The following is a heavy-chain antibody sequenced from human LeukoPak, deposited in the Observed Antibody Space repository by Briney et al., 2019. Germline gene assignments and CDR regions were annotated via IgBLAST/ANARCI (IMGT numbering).Heavy chain of an antibody. CDR1: GFTFSSYG. V-gene: IGHV3-33*01. Sequence: PGGSLRLSCAASGFTFSSYGMHWVRQAPGKGLEWVVIVWYDGSKKYYADSVKGRFTISRDNSKNTLYLQMNSLRAEDTAVYYCARVYCSGNSCYGPFDYWGQGVLVTVSS. D-gene: IGHD2-15*01. CDR2: VWYDGSKK. CDR3: ARVYCSGNSCYGPFDY. J-gene: IGHJ4*02.